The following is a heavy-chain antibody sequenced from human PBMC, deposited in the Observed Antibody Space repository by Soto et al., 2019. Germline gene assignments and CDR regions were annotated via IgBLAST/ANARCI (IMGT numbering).Heavy chain of an antibody. D-gene: IGHD2-2*01. V-gene: IGHV4-59*12. Sequence: SETLSLTCTVFGVSIRTYFWSWVRRPPGKGLEWIGYVYSGGTTTYSPSFESRVTISADTSRNQFSLKLTSVTAADTAMYYCARVGIVVVPAATPDLWFDPWGQGTLVTVSS. CDR3: ARVGIVVVPAATPDLWFDP. J-gene: IGHJ5*02. CDR1: GVSIRTYF. CDR2: VYSGGTT.